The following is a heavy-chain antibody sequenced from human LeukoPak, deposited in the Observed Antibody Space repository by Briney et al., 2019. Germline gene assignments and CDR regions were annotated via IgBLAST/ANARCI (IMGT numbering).Heavy chain of an antibody. CDR3: ARGRGGDPPRQDFDI. J-gene: IGHJ3*02. D-gene: IGHD2-21*02. V-gene: IGHV1-2*02. CDR1: GYTFTGYY. CDR2: INPNSGGT. Sequence: GASVKVSCKASGYTFTGYYMHWVRQAPGQGLEWMGWINPNSGGTNYAQKFQGRVTMTRDTSISTAYMELSRLRSDDTAVYYCARGRGGDPPRQDFDIWGQGTMVTVSS.